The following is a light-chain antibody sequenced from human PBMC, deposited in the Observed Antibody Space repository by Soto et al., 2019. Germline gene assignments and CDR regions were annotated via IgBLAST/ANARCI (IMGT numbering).Light chain of an antibody. Sequence: DIQMTQSPSSVSASVVERVTISFRASQDISNWLAWYQQKPGEAPKFLIYAASNLQSGVPSKFSVSGSGTDFTLTISSLQPEDFAVYYCQQARRFPITFGQGTRLEIK. J-gene: IGKJ5*01. CDR3: QQARRFPIT. V-gene: IGKV1-12*01. CDR2: AAS. CDR1: QDISNW.